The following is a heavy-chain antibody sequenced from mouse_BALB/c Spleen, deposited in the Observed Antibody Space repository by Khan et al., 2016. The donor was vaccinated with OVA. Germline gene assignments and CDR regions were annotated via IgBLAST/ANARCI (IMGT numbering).Heavy chain of an antibody. J-gene: IGHJ3*01. CDR1: GYPITSDYA. V-gene: IGHV3-2*02. Sequence: EVQLQESGPGLVKPSQSLSLTCTVTGYPITSDYAWNWIRQFPGNKLEWMGYISYSGRTSYNPSLKSRISVTRDTSKNQFFLQLNSVTTEDTATYYCAMGRTYWGQGTLVTVSA. CDR2: ISYSGRT. D-gene: IGHD4-1*01. CDR3: AMGRTY.